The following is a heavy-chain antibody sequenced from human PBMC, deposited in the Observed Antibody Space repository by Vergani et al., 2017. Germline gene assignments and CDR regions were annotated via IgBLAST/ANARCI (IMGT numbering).Heavy chain of an antibody. CDR2: ISGSGGST. D-gene: IGHD5-18*01. CDR3: AKHGNTAMVTGYYYYYYMDV. V-gene: IGHV3-23*04. CDR1: GFTFSSYA. J-gene: IGHJ6*03. Sequence: EVQLVESGGGLVKPGGSLRLSCAASGFTFSSYAMSWVRQAPGKGLEWVSAISGSGGSTYYADSVKGRFTISRDNSKNTLYLQMNSLRAEDTAVYYCAKHGNTAMVTGYYYYYYMDVWGKGTTVTVSS.